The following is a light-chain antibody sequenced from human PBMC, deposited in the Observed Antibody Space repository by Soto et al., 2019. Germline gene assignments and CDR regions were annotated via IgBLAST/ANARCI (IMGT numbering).Light chain of an antibody. CDR1: QSVSISC. J-gene: IGKJ5*01. Sequence: IVLTQSPATLSLSTGERATLSCGASQSVSISCLAWYQQKPRLATRLLIYDASSRTTGIPDRFCGSGSGTEFTLPISRLEPEDFAEYYCQQYGSSRSITFGEGTRLEIK. V-gene: IGKV3D-20*01. CDR2: DAS. CDR3: QQYGSSRSIT.